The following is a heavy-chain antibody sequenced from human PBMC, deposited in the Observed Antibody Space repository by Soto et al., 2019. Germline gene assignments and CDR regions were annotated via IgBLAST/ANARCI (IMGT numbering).Heavy chain of an antibody. D-gene: IGHD3-22*01. Sequence: GESLKISCKVSGYRFTSYWIGWVRQMPGKGLEWMGIIYPGDSDTRYSPSFQGQVTISADKSISTAYLQWSSLKASDTAMYYCARMYYYDSSGYYLGAFDIWGQGTMVTVSS. CDR1: GYRFTSYW. CDR2: IYPGDSDT. V-gene: IGHV5-51*01. J-gene: IGHJ3*02. CDR3: ARMYYYDSSGYYLGAFDI.